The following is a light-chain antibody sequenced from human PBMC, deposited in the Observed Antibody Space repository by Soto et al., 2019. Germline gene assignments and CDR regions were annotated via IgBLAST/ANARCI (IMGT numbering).Light chain of an antibody. CDR2: GGS. V-gene: IGKV1-12*01. CDR3: QQATSFPPVRA. Sequence: DIQMTQSPSSVXASVGDRVTXTXRANQRGGXWIVWYQQKPGKAPKALIYGGSLLQSGVPARFSGSGSGTDFTLTISNLQPEDFATYYCQQATSFPPVRAFGGGTKVDNK. CDR1: QRGGXW. J-gene: IGKJ4*01.